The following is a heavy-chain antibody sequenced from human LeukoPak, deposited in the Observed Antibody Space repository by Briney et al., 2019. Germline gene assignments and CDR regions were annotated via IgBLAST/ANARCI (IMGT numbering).Heavy chain of an antibody. J-gene: IGHJ5*02. CDR2: IYYSGST. V-gene: IGHV4-39*01. CDR1: GGSISSSSYY. Sequence: PSETLSLTCTVSGGSISSSSYYWGWIRQPPGKGLEWIGSIYYSGSTYYNPSLKSRVTISVDTSKNQFSLKLSSVTAADTAVHYCAMSTPNNWFDPWGQGTLVTVSS. CDR3: AMSTPNNWFDP.